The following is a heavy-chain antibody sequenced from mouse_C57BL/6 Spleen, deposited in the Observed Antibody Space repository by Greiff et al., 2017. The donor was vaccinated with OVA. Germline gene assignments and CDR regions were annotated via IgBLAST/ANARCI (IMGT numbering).Heavy chain of an antibody. CDR3: ARGRADYRNFAWFAY. CDR1: GSTFTSYW. Sequence: QVQLQQPGAELVKPGASVKLSCKASGSTFTSYWMQWVKQRPGQGLAWIGEIDPSDSYTNSTQQFKGKATLTVDTSSSTAYMQRSSLTSEDAAVKYCARGRADYRNFAWFAYWGQGTRVTGSA. D-gene: IGHD2-5*01. V-gene: IGHV1-50*01. J-gene: IGHJ3*01. CDR2: IDPSDSYT.